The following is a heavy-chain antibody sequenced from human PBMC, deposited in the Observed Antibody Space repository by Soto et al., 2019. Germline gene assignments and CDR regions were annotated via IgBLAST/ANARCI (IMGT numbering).Heavy chain of an antibody. V-gene: IGHV3-30-3*01. CDR1: GFTFSSYA. CDR2: ISYDGSNK. Sequence: QVQLVESGGGVVQPGRSLRLSCAASGFTFSSYAMHWVRQAPGKGLEWVAVISYDGSNKYYADSVKGRFTISRDNSKNTLYLQMNSLRAEDTAVYYCAREGGGAAATRVRWFDPWGQGTLVTVSS. D-gene: IGHD6-13*01. J-gene: IGHJ5*02. CDR3: AREGGGAAATRVRWFDP.